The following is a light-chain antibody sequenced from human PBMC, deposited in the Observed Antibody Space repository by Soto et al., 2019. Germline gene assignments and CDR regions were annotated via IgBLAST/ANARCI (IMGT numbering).Light chain of an antibody. J-gene: IGKJ5*01. CDR3: QQYNKWFSIT. CDR2: GAS. Sequence: EIVMTQSPATLSVSPGERAILSCRASQSVSSKLGWYQQKPGQAPRLLIYGASIRATGIPARFSGSGSGTEFTLTISSLQSEDFAVYYCQQYNKWFSITFGQGTRLEIK. V-gene: IGKV3-15*01. CDR1: QSVSSK.